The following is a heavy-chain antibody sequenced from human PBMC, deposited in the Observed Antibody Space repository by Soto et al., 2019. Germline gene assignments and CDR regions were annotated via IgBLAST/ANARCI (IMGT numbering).Heavy chain of an antibody. CDR1: GFTFSDYA. J-gene: IGHJ4*02. V-gene: IGHV3-30*18. Sequence: VQLVESGGGVVQPGRSLRLSCAASGFTFSDYAMHWVRQAPGKGLEWVAVVSHDGRNTHYADSVKGRFTLSRGSSKNTVSLEMTSLRAEDTADYYCAKGGRQGLVTSDCTYWGQGALVTGSS. D-gene: IGHD6-19*01. CDR2: VSHDGRNT. CDR3: AKGGRQGLVTSDCTY.